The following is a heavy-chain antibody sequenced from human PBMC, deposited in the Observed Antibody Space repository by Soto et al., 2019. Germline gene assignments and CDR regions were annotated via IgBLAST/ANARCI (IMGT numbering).Heavy chain of an antibody. V-gene: IGHV4-59*01. J-gene: IGHJ6*02. CDR1: GGSISSYY. CDR2: IYYSGST. CDR3: ARIIAAAGPYYYYYYGMDV. D-gene: IGHD6-13*01. Sequence: SETLSLTCTVSGGSISSYYWSWIRQPPGKGLEWIGYIYYSGSTNYNPSLKSRVTISVDTSKNQFSLKLSSVTAADTAVYYCARIIAAAGPYYYYYYGMDVWSQGTTVTVSS.